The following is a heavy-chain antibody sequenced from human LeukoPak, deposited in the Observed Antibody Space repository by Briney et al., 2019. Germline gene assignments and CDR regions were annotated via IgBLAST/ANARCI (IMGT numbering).Heavy chain of an antibody. D-gene: IGHD6-25*01. J-gene: IGHJ5*01. CDR1: GFTFSSYS. Sequence: PGGSLRLSCAASGFTFSSYSMSWVRQAPGKGLEWVSVIYSSGTTYYADSVKDRFTISRDNSNNMVSLQMNSLRVEDTAVYYCARDGRSSAWFGYWGQGTLVIVSS. CDR3: ARDGRSSAWFGY. CDR2: IYSSGTT. V-gene: IGHV3-66*01.